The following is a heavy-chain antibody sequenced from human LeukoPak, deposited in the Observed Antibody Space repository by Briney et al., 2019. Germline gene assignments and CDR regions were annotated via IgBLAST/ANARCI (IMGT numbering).Heavy chain of an antibody. V-gene: IGHV1-24*01. CDR1: GYTLTELS. CDR2: FDPEDGES. Sequence: ASVTVSCKVSGYTLTELSLHWVRQAPGKGLEWVGDFDPEDGESIYAQKFQGRVTMTEDTSTDTAYMELSSLSSEHTAVYYCATDGLVFGELSYWGQGNLVTVSS. J-gene: IGHJ4*02. CDR3: ATDGLVFGELSY. D-gene: IGHD3-10*01.